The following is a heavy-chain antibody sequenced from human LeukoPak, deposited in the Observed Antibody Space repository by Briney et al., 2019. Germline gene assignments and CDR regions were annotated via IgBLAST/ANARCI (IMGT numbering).Heavy chain of an antibody. Sequence: ASVKVSCKAFGYTFTSNYMHWVRQAPGQGPEWMGVISPSGGSTTYAQKFQGRVTLTRDMSTSTDYLELSSLRSEDTAVYYCARNGDYYDSSGYYRWGQGTLVTVSS. CDR3: ARNGDYYDSSGYYR. V-gene: IGHV1-46*01. CDR2: ISPSGGST. J-gene: IGHJ4*02. D-gene: IGHD3-22*01. CDR1: GYTFTSNY.